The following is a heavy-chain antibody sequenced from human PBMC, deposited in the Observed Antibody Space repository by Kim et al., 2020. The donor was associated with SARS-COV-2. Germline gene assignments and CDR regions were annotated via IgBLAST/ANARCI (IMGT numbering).Heavy chain of an antibody. V-gene: IGHV3-23*01. J-gene: IGHJ4*02. CDR3: AKYLTIFSGYDFRPDY. CDR2: ISGSGGST. Sequence: GGSLRLSCAASGFTFSSYAMSWVRQAPGKGLEWVSAISGSGGSTYYADSVKGRFTISRDNSKNTLYLQMNSLRAEDTAVYYCAKYLTIFSGYDFRPDYWGQGTLVTVSS. D-gene: IGHD5-12*01. CDR1: GFTFSSYA.